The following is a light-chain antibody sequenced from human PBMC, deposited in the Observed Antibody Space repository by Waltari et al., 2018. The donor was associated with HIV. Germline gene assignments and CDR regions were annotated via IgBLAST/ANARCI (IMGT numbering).Light chain of an antibody. CDR3: QSYDSITWV. J-gene: IGLJ3*02. CDR1: SGSIASNY. V-gene: IGLV6-57*02. CDR2: EHN. Sequence: NFMLTQPHSVSESPGNTVTISCTGSSGSIASNYVQWYQQRPGSAPTTVIYEHNQRPSWVPDRFSGSIDSSSNSASLTISGLKTEDEADYYCQSYDSITWVFGGGTKLTVL.